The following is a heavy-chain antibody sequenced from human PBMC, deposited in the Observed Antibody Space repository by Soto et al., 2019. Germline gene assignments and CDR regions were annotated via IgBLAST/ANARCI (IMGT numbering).Heavy chain of an antibody. CDR1: GFVFKDYA. CDR2: LSVPDGVT. Sequence: PGGSLRLSCAASGFVFKDYAMSWVRQAPGKGLEWVSTLSVPDGVTSYAASVKGRFTISRDNSKATLYLQMRSLRADDTAMYYCAKNLYTGTNFDFDLWGQGTLVTAPQ. V-gene: IGHV3-23*01. J-gene: IGHJ4*02. D-gene: IGHD1-26*01. CDR3: AKNLYTGTNFDFDL.